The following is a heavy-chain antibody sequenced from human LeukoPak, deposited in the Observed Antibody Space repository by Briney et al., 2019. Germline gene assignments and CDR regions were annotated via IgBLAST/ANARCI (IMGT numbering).Heavy chain of an antibody. Sequence: GGSLRLPCAASGFTFSSYGMSWVRQAPGKGLEWVSAISVSGGSTYYADSVKGRFTISRDNSKNTLYLQVNSLRAEDTALYYCAKDLGYCSGGSCLFDYWGQGTLDTVSS. V-gene: IGHV3-23*01. CDR1: GFTFSSYG. J-gene: IGHJ4*02. CDR3: AKDLGYCSGGSCLFDY. CDR2: ISVSGGST. D-gene: IGHD2-15*01.